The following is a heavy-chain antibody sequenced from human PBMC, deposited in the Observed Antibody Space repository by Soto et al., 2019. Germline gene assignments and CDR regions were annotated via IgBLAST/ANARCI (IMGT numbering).Heavy chain of an antibody. Sequence: QVQLVQSGAEVKKPGASVKVSCKASGYTFTSYAMHWVRQSPGQRLEWMGWINAGNGNTKYSQKFQDRVTITRDTSASTAYMELSSLRSEDTAVSYCARDLGGWPDFWGQGTLVTVSS. CDR2: INAGNGNT. V-gene: IGHV1-3*01. D-gene: IGHD2-15*01. J-gene: IGHJ4*02. CDR3: ARDLGGWPDF. CDR1: GYTFTSYA.